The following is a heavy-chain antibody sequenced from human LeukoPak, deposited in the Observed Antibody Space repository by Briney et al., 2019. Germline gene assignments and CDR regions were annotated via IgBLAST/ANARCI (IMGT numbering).Heavy chain of an antibody. CDR3: ARAHPGYSYGPFDY. CDR2: ISSSSSYI. Sequence: GGSLRLSCAASGFTFSSYSMNWVRQAPGKGLEWVSSISSSSSYIYYADSVKGRFTISRDNAKNSLYLQMNSLRAEDTAVYYCARAHPGYSYGPFDYWGQGTLVTVSS. J-gene: IGHJ4*02. D-gene: IGHD5-18*01. V-gene: IGHV3-21*01. CDR1: GFTFSSYS.